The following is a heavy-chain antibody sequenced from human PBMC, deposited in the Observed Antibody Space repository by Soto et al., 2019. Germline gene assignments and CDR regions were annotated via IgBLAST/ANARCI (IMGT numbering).Heavy chain of an antibody. V-gene: IGHV1-69*06. CDR2: IIPIFGTA. D-gene: IGHD2-2*01. J-gene: IGHJ6*02. Sequence: GASVKVSCKASGGTFSSYAISWVRQAPGQGLEWMGGIIPIFGTANYAQKFQGRVTITADKSTSTAYMELSSLRSEDTAVYYCARLSIVVVPAAIDYYYYVWTSGAKGPRSPSP. CDR3: ARLSIVVVPAAIDYYYYVWTS. CDR1: GGTFSSYA.